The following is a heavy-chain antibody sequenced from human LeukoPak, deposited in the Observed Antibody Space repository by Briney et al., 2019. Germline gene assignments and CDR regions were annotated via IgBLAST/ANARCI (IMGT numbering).Heavy chain of an antibody. CDR3: AKDYCGGDCYSGWYFDL. Sequence: GRSLRLSCAASGFTFDDYAMHWVRQAPGKGLEWVSGISYNSDSIAYADSVKGRFTISRDNAKNSLYLQMNSLRAEDTALYYCAKDYCGGDCYSGWYFDLWGRGTLVAVSS. D-gene: IGHD2-21*02. V-gene: IGHV3-9*01. CDR1: GFTFDDYA. J-gene: IGHJ2*01. CDR2: ISYNSDSI.